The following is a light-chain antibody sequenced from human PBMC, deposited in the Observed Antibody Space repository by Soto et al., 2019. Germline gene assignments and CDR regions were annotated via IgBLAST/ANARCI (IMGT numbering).Light chain of an antibody. CDR2: GAS. Sequence: EIVLTQSPGTLSLSPGESATLSCRASESVGSSYLAWYQQKPGQAPSLLIYGASSRATGIPDRFRGSGSGTDSTLTISRLEPEDFAVYFCQQYGSSPLTFGGGTKVDIK. V-gene: IGKV3-20*01. J-gene: IGKJ4*01. CDR1: ESVGSSY. CDR3: QQYGSSPLT.